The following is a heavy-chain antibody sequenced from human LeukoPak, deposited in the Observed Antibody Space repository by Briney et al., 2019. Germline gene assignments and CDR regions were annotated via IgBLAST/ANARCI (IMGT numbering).Heavy chain of an antibody. J-gene: IGHJ6*02. CDR2: MNPNSGNT. Sequence: ASVNVSFKASGYTFTSYDVNWVRQATGQGLEWMGWMNPNSGNTGLAQKFQGRVTLTRDTSLSTAYMELSNLRSDDTAVYYCARDEVVAAPNYFGMVVWGQGTTVSVSS. CDR3: ARDEVVAAPNYFGMVV. CDR1: GYTFTSYD. D-gene: IGHD2-15*01. V-gene: IGHV1-8*01.